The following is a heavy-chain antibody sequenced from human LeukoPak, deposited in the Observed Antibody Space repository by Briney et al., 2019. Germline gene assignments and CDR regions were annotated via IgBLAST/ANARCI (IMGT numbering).Heavy chain of an antibody. D-gene: IGHD4-17*01. CDR3: ARVTTVTKRYYYYYGMDV. Sequence: GASVKVSCKASGGTFSSYAISWVRQAPGQGLEWMGRIIPILGIANYAQKFQGRVTITADKSTSTAYMELSSLRSEDTAVYYCARVTTVTKRYYYYYGMDVWGQGTTVTVSS. J-gene: IGHJ6*02. CDR2: IIPILGIA. CDR1: GGTFSSYA. V-gene: IGHV1-69*04.